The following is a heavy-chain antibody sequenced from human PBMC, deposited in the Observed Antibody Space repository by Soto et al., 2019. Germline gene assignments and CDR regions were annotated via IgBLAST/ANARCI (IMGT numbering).Heavy chain of an antibody. J-gene: IGHJ4*02. CDR3: ARSNGGWEQIDY. D-gene: IGHD6-19*01. Sequence: EVQLVESGGGLVQPGGSLRLSCAASGFTFSSYWMHWVRQAPGKGLVWVSRSNSDESTTTYADSVKGRFTSSRDNAKNTLYRQMNSLRAEDTAVYYCARSNGGWEQIDYWGQGTLVTVSS. CDR2: SNSDESTT. V-gene: IGHV3-74*03. CDR1: GFTFSSYW.